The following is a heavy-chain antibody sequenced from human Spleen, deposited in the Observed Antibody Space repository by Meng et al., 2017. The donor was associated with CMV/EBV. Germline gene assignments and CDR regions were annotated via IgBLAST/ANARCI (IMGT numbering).Heavy chain of an antibody. CDR1: GYDFSAYT. V-gene: IGHV1-8*03. Sequence: ASVKVSCKASGYDFSAYTINWVRQAPGQGLEWLGWTSSYKGDTIYAQKFRGRVTITRNTSISTAYMELSSLRSEDTAVYYCASISFIVVVPAAIDYYYGMDVWGQGTTVTVSS. CDR2: TSSYKGDT. CDR3: ASISFIVVVPAAIDYYYGMDV. D-gene: IGHD2-2*02. J-gene: IGHJ6*02.